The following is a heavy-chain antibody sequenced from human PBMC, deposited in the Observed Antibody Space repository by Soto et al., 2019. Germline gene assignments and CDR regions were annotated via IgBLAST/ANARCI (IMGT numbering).Heavy chain of an antibody. V-gene: IGHV4-59*01. D-gene: IGHD4-17*01. CDR1: GGSICSYD. Sequence: KASETLSLTCTVSGGSICSYDWSWIRQPPGKGLEWIGYIYYSGSTNYNPSLKSRVTISVDTSKNQFSLKLSSVTAADTAVYYCARVPATVTTGPYFDYWDQGTLVTVSS. J-gene: IGHJ4*02. CDR2: IYYSGST. CDR3: ARVPATVTTGPYFDY.